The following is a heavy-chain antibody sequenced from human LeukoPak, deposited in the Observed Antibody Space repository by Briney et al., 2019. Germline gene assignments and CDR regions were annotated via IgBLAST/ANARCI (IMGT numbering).Heavy chain of an antibody. J-gene: IGHJ4*02. CDR1: GFTFSSYA. V-gene: IGHV3-30-3*01. D-gene: IGHD1-20*01. CDR3: ARRRYNWNAIDY. CDR2: ISYDGSIK. Sequence: GGSLRLSCAASGFTFSSYAMHWVRQAPGKGLEWVAVISYDGSIKYYADSVKGRFTISRDNAKNSLYLQMNSLRAEDTAVYYCARRRYNWNAIDYWGQGTLVTVSS.